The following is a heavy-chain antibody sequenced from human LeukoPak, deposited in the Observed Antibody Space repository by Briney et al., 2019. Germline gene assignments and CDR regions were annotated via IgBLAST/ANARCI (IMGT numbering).Heavy chain of an antibody. V-gene: IGHV1-2*02. CDR3: ARDPSIAAALTGYYFDY. CDR2: INPNSGGT. CDR1: GYTFTGYY. Sequence: GASVKDSCKASGYTFTGYYMHWVRQAPGQGLEWMGWINPNSGGTNYAQKFQGRVTMTRDTSISTAYMELSRLRSDDTAVYYCARDPSIAAALTGYYFDYWGQGTLVTVSS. J-gene: IGHJ4*02. D-gene: IGHD6-13*01.